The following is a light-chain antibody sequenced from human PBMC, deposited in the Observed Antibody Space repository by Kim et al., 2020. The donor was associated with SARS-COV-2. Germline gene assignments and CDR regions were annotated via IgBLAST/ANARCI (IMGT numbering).Light chain of an antibody. CDR2: GAS. Sequence: EIVLTQSPGTLSLSPGERATLSCKASQTIRNNYLAWYQQKPGQAPRLLIYGASSRATGTPDRFSGSGSGTDFTLSISRLEPEDFAVYYCRQAGGSPYTFGQGTKLEI. J-gene: IGKJ2*01. CDR1: QTIRNNY. CDR3: RQAGGSPYT. V-gene: IGKV3-20*01.